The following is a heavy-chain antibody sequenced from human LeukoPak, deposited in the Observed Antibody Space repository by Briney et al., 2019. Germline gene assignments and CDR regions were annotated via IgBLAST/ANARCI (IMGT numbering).Heavy chain of an antibody. J-gene: IGHJ4*02. CDR3: ARSYCSGGSCYYAY. CDR2: ISGSSSYI. D-gene: IGHD2-15*01. V-gene: IGHV3-21*01. Sequence: GGSLRLSCAASGFTFSTYSMHWVRQAPGKGLEWVSSISGSSSYIYYADSVKGRFIISRDNAKNSLYLQMNSLRAEDTAVYYCARSYCSGGSCYYAYWGQGTLVTVSS. CDR1: GFTFSTYS.